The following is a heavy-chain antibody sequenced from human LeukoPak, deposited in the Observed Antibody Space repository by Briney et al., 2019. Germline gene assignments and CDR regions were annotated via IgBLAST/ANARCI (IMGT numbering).Heavy chain of an antibody. CDR1: GGSISSGSYY. CDR2: IFYSGRT. Sequence: SETLSLTCTVSGGSISSGSYYWGSIRQTPGKGLEWIGNIFYSGRTYYKPSLKSRVTISVDTSKNQFSLKLNSVAAADTAVYYCARRGVYGSGSYFGYWGQGTLVTVSS. D-gene: IGHD3-10*01. V-gene: IGHV4-39*01. J-gene: IGHJ4*02. CDR3: ARRGVYGSGSYFGY.